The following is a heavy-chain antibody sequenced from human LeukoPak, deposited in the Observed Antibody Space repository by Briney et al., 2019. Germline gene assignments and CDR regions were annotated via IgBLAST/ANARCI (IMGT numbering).Heavy chain of an antibody. V-gene: IGHV3-48*03. J-gene: IGHJ6*02. Sequence: GGSLRLSCAASGFGFGQYEMNWVRQAPGKGLEWIAYISVRAATIYYGDSVEGRFTISRDNAKNSLYLQMNGLRVEDTAIYYCAKDFPHYYEVPHGMDVWGQGTTVTV. CDR1: GFGFGQYE. D-gene: IGHD3-22*01. CDR3: AKDFPHYYEVPHGMDV. CDR2: ISVRAATI.